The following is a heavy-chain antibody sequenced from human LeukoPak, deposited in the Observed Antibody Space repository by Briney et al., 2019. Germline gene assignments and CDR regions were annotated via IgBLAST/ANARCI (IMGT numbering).Heavy chain of an antibody. CDR2: ISSKGVST. CDR3: ARSLGYCGGGSCRPYFDY. Sequence: GGSLRLSCSASGFTISLYAMHWVRQAPGKGLEYVSGISSKGVSTYYADSVKGRFTISRDNAKNSLYLQMNSLRDEDTALYYCARSLGYCGGGSCRPYFDYWGQGTLVTVSS. V-gene: IGHV3-64*04. CDR1: GFTISLYA. J-gene: IGHJ4*02. D-gene: IGHD2-15*01.